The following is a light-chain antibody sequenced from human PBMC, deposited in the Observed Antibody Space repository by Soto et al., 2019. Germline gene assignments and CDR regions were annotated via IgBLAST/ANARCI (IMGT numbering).Light chain of an antibody. CDR3: SSYAGSRWV. Sequence: QSALTQPASVSGSPGQSITISCSGTTSDVGIYNLVSWYQQHPGKAPKLVIYEVDKRPSGVSNRFSVSRSGNTASLTISGLQSEDEADSYCSSYAGSRWVFGGGTKLTVL. CDR1: TSDVGIYNL. V-gene: IGLV2-23*02. J-gene: IGLJ3*02. CDR2: EVD.